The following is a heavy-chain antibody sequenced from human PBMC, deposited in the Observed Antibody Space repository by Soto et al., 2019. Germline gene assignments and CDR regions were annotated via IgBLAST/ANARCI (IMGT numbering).Heavy chain of an antibody. V-gene: IGHV3-73*01. D-gene: IGHD4-17*01. Sequence: EVQLVESGGGLVQPGGSLQISCAVSGFTFSGSAMHWVRQASGKGLEWVGRIRSKSNSYATAYAASVKGRFTISRDDSKNTAYLQMNSLKTEDTAVYYCTRGYGDYVRDYWGQGTLVTVSS. CDR2: IRSKSNSYAT. CDR1: GFTFSGSA. CDR3: TRGYGDYVRDY. J-gene: IGHJ4*02.